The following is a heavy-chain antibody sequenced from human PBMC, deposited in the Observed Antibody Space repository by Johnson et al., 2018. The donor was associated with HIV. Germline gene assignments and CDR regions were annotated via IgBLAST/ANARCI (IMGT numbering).Heavy chain of an antibody. V-gene: IGHV3-33*08. Sequence: QVQLMESGGGVVQPGRSLRLSCAATGFTFSSYGMHWVRQAPGKGLEWVAVMWYDGSNKYYADSVKGRFTISRNNAKNSLYLQMNSLRAEDTAVYYCAREMGWEDAFDIWGQGTMVTVSS. J-gene: IGHJ3*02. CDR3: AREMGWEDAFDI. CDR2: MWYDGSNK. D-gene: IGHD6-19*01. CDR1: GFTFSSYG.